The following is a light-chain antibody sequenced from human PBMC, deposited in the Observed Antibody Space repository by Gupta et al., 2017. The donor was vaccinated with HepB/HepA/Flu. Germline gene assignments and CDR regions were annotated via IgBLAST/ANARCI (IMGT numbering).Light chain of an antibody. CDR3: CSYAGNSWV. J-gene: IGLJ3*02. CDR2: DVN. V-gene: IGLV2-11*01. CDR1: SSDVGSHNY. Sequence: QSALTQPRSVSGSPGQSVAISCTGTSSDVGSHNYVSWYQQYPGKAPKLTLSDVNKRPSGVPDRFSGSKSGNTASLTISGLQAEEEADYYCCSYAGNSWVFGGGTRLTVL.